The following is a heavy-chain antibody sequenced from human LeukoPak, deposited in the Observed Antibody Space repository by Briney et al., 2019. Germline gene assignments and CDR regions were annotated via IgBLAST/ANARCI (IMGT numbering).Heavy chain of an antibody. CDR3: ARGGYSYGYFSYYFDY. V-gene: IGHV4-59*12. CDR2: IYYIGST. CDR1: GGSINSYY. J-gene: IGHJ4*02. D-gene: IGHD5-18*01. Sequence: SETLSLTCTVSGGSINSYYWSWVRQPPGKGLEWIGYIYYIGSTNYNPSLKSRVTISVDTSKNQFSLKLSSVTAADTAVYYCARGGYSYGYFSYYFDYWGQGTLVTVSS.